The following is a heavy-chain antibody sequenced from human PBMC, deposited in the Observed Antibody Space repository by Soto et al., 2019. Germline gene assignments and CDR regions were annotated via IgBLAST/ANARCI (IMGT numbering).Heavy chain of an antibody. D-gene: IGHD3-22*01. CDR3: AREPVSYFDY. J-gene: IGHJ4*02. CDR1: GFTFSSYA. CDR2: ISYDGSNK. Sequence: GGSLRLSCAASGFTFSSYAMHWVRQAPGKGLEWVAVISYDGSNKYYADSVKGRFTISRDNSKNTLYLQMNSLRAEDTAVYYCAREPVSYFDYWGQGTLVTVSS. V-gene: IGHV3-30-3*01.